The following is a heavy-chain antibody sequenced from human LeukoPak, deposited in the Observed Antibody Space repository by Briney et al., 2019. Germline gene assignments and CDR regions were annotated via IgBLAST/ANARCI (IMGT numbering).Heavy chain of an antibody. Sequence: PSETLSLTCSVSGDSVSRSDSYWDWIRQPPGKGLEWVGTIYFSGRTYYSPSLKSRVTMSVDPSNNQFSLNLRSVTAADTAVYYCARRRYYDGSGYLEWGQGTLLSVSS. D-gene: IGHD3-22*01. CDR3: ARRRYYDGSGYLE. CDR2: IYFSGRT. J-gene: IGHJ1*01. V-gene: IGHV4-39*01. CDR1: GDSVSRSDSY.